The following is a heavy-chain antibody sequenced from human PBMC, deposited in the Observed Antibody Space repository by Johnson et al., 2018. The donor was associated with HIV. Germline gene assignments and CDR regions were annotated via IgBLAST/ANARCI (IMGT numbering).Heavy chain of an antibody. CDR1: GFTFSSYG. J-gene: IGHJ3*02. Sequence: QVQLVESGGGVVQPGGSLRLSCAASGFTFSSYGMHWVRQVPGKGLEWVANIKQEGSEKYYADSVKGRFTISRDNSKNTLYLQMNSLRAEDTAVYYCANSMVRGVIGAFDIWGQGTMVTVSS. V-gene: IGHV3-30*02. D-gene: IGHD3-10*01. CDR3: ANSMVRGVIGAFDI. CDR2: IKQEGSEK.